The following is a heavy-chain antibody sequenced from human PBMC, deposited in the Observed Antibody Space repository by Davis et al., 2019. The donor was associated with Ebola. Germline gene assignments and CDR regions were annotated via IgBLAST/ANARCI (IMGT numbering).Heavy chain of an antibody. CDR3: AKDRAAAVLYYCDY. CDR2: ISWNSGSI. D-gene: IGHD6-13*01. CDR1: GFSFDDYA. Sequence: SLKISCAASGFSFDDYAMHWVRQAPGKGLEWVSGISWNSGSIGYADSVKGRFTISRDNAKNSLYLQMNSLRAEDTALYYCAKDRAAAVLYYCDYWGQGTLVTVSS. V-gene: IGHV3-9*01. J-gene: IGHJ4*02.